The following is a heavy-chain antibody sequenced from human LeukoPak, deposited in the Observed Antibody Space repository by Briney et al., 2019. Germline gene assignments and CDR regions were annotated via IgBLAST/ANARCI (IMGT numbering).Heavy chain of an antibody. J-gene: IGHJ6*02. CDR2: IWYDGSNK. CDR3: ARDSFGFRYYYGMDV. CDR1: GFTFSSYG. Sequence: GGSLRLSCAASGFTFSSYGMHWVRQAPGKGLEWVAVIWYDGSNKYYADSVKGRFTISRDNSKNTLYLQMNSLRAEDTAVYYCARDSFGFRYYYGMDVWGQGTTVTVSS. D-gene: IGHD2-21*01. V-gene: IGHV3-33*01.